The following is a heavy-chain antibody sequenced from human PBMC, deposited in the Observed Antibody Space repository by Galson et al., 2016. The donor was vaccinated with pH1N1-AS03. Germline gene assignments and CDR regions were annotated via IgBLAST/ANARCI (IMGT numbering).Heavy chain of an antibody. CDR3: TRDGTAHDYDYYGMDV. J-gene: IGHJ6*02. V-gene: IGHV1-69*13. CDR1: GGTFGNYA. Sequence: SVKVSCKASGGTFGNYAVSWVRLAPGQGLEWLGAIVPVFGTTNYAQTFQGRLTITEDASTSTANMELSGLRLDDTALYYCTRDGTAHDYDYYGMDVRGQGTTVTVSS. CDR2: IVPVFGTT. D-gene: IGHD5-18*01.